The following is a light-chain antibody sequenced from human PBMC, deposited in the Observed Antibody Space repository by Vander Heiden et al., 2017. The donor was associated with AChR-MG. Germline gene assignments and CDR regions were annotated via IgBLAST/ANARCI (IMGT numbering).Light chain of an antibody. CDR2: WAS. J-gene: IGKJ2*01. Sequence: DIVMTQSPDSLAVSLGERATIYCKSSQSILSSANDRNYLTWYQQRPGQSPKLLIYWASTRESGVPDRFSGSGSGTDFTLTISRLQAEDVAVYYCLQGDVTPYTFGQGTRLEIK. V-gene: IGKV4-1*01. CDR3: LQGDVTPYT. CDR1: QSILSSANDRNY.